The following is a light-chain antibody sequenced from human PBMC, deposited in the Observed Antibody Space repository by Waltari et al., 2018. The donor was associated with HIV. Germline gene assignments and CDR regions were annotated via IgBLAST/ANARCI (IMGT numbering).Light chain of an antibody. Sequence: QSALTQPASVSGSPGQSITVSCSGTQNDLGYYNFVSWFLHHADKPPQLIIVDVDKRPSGVSGRCSASKSGRTASLTIFGLQPDDEGDYFCCSYTTSGTWVFGGGTRVTV. CDR1: QNDLGYYNF. J-gene: IGLJ3*02. CDR2: DVD. CDR3: CSYTTSGTWV. V-gene: IGLV2-14*03.